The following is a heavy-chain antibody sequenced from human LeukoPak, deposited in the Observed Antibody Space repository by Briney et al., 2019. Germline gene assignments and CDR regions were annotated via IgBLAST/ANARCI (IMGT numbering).Heavy chain of an antibody. CDR3: ARGLNWNYGWFDP. V-gene: IGHV3-21*05. Sequence: PGGSLRLSCAASGFTFSSYSMNWVRQAPGKGLEWVSYISSSSSYIYYADSVKGRFTISRDNAKNSLYLQMNSLRAEDTAVYYCARGLNWNYGWFDPWGQGTLVTVSS. CDR2: ISSSSSYI. J-gene: IGHJ5*02. D-gene: IGHD1-7*01. CDR1: GFTFSSYS.